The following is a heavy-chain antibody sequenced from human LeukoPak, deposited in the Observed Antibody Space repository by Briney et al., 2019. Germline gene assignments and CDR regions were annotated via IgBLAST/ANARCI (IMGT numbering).Heavy chain of an antibody. Sequence: PSDTLSLTCTVSGGSLSSNSYSWGWVRQPPGRGLGWVGSIYYSGNTYYNPSLKSRVTTSVDTSKNQFSLQLSAVTAADTAVYYCARDFWSGRNGVDPWGQGTLVAVSS. D-gene: IGHD3-3*01. V-gene: IGHV4-39*07. J-gene: IGHJ5*02. CDR1: GGSLSSNSYS. CDR2: IYYSGNT. CDR3: ARDFWSGRNGVDP.